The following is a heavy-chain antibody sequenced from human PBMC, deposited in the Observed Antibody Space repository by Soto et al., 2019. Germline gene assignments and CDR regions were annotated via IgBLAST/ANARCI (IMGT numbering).Heavy chain of an antibody. CDR1: GGSFSGYY. CDR3: ARGPNYYFDY. Sequence: PSETLSLTCAVYGGSFSGYYWSWIRQPPGKGLEWIGEINHSGSTNYNPSLKSRVTISVDTSKNQFSLKLSSVTAADTAVYYCARGPNYYFDYWGQGTLVTVSS. V-gene: IGHV4-34*01. J-gene: IGHJ4*02. CDR2: INHSGST.